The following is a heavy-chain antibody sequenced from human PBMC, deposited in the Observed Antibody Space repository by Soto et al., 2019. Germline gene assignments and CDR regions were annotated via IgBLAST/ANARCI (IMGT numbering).Heavy chain of an antibody. V-gene: IGHV3-23*01. CDR3: AKDRDSSSWRFDY. D-gene: IGHD6-13*01. J-gene: IGHJ4*02. CDR1: GFTFSSYA. CDR2: ISGSGGST. Sequence: TGGSLRLSCAASGFTFSSYAMSWVRQAPGKGLEWVSAISGSGGSTYYADSVKGRFTISRDNSKNTLYLQMNSLRAEDTAVYYCAKDRDSSSWRFDYWGQGTLVTVSS.